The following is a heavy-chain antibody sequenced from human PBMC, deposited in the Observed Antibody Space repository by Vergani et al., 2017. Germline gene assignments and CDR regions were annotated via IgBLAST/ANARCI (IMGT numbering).Heavy chain of an antibody. V-gene: IGHV3-49*04. J-gene: IGHJ4*02. D-gene: IGHD5-18*01. Sequence: EVQLVESGGGLVPPGRSLRLSCAASGFSFGDYAMTWVRQAPGKGLEWVAFIRNKAYGGTTEYAASVKGRFTISRDDYKRLAYLQLSGLKTEDTAVYFCSRGRGYSFGYYDYWGQGMVVTVSS. CDR2: IRNKAYGGTT. CDR3: SRGRGYSFGYYDY. CDR1: GFSFGDYA.